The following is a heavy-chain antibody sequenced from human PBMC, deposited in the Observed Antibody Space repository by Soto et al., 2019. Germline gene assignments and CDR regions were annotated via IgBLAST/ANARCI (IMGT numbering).Heavy chain of an antibody. J-gene: IGHJ4*02. V-gene: IGHV1-69*02. Sequence: ASVKVSCKASGGTFSSYTISWVRQAPGQGLEWMGRIIPILGIANYAQKFQGRVTITADKSTSTAYMELSSLRSEDTAVYYCAIGHHYYDSSGYYFDYWGQGTLVTVSS. CDR3: AIGHHYYDSSGYYFDY. CDR2: IIPILGIA. D-gene: IGHD3-22*01. CDR1: GGTFSSYT.